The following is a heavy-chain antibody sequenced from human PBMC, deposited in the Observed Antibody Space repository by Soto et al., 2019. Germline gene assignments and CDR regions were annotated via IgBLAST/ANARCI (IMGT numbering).Heavy chain of an antibody. CDR3: ARQGYYGSGSYYKFRWFDP. CDR1: GGSISSYY. J-gene: IGHJ5*02. V-gene: IGHV4-59*08. Sequence: TSETLSLTCTVSGGSISSYYWSWIRQPPGKGLEWIGYIYYSGSTNYNPSLKSRVTISVDTSKNQFSLKLSSVTAADTALYYCARQGYYGSGSYYKFRWFDPWGQGTLVTVSS. D-gene: IGHD3-10*01. CDR2: IYYSGST.